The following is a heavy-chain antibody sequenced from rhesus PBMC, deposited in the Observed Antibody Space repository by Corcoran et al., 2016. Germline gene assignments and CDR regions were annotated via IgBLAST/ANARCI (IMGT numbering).Heavy chain of an antibody. J-gene: IGHJ3*01. CDR1: GGSISGYY. Sequence: QVQLEESGPGLVKPSETLSLTCAVSGGSISGYYWNWIRQPPGKGLEWIGYIGGSSGSTDYHPSLKSRVTISTDTSKNQLSLRLSSVTAADPAVYYCARGLYSGWTGGGAFDFWGQGLRVTVSS. V-gene: IGHV4-165*02. CDR2: IGGSSGST. CDR3: ARGLYSGWTGGGAFDF. D-gene: IGHD6-31*01.